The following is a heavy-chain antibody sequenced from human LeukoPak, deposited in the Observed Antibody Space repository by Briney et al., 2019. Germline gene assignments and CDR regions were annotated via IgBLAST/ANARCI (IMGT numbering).Heavy chain of an antibody. CDR1: RGSISSTSYY. V-gene: IGHV4-39*01. Sequence: PSETLPLTCTVSRGSISSTSYYWGWIRQPPGKGLEWLGSIYYSGSTYYNPSLKSRVTISVDTSKNQFSLKLSSVTAADTAVYYCARLPWTDSSGWYMFDYWGQGTLVIVSS. D-gene: IGHD6-19*01. CDR3: ARLPWTDSSGWYMFDY. CDR2: IYYSGST. J-gene: IGHJ4*02.